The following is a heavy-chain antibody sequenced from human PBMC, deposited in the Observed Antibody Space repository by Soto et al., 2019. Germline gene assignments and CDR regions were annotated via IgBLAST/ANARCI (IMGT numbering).Heavy chain of an antibody. V-gene: IGHV3-11*01. D-gene: IGHD3-22*01. Sequence: GGSLRLSCAASGFTFSDYYMSWMRQAPGKGLEWVSYISSSGSTIYYADSVKGRFTISRDNAKNSLYLQMNSLRAEDTAVYYCAREAGYYDSSGLDYYYGMDVWGQGTTVTVSS. CDR2: ISSSGSTI. CDR1: GFTFSDYY. CDR3: AREAGYYDSSGLDYYYGMDV. J-gene: IGHJ6*02.